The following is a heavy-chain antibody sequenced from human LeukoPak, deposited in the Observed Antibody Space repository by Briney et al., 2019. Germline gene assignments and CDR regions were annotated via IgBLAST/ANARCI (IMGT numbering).Heavy chain of an antibody. CDR1: GYFINSGYY. CDR3: GYGLVDI. J-gene: IGHJ3*02. V-gene: IGHV4-38-2*02. CDR2: IYHSGKT. D-gene: IGHD3-10*01. Sequence: SESLSLTCTVSGYFINSGYYWGWIRQPPGKGLEWIGSIYHSGKTYYNPSLKSRVTISVDTSNNQFSLKLSSVTAADTAVYYCGYGLVDIWGQGTMVTVSS.